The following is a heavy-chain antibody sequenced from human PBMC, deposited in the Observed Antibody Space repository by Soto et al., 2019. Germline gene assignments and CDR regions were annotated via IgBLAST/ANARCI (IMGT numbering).Heavy chain of an antibody. CDR3: ARYCSGGSCYPMDAFDI. J-gene: IGHJ3*02. Sequence: SETLSLTCTVSGGSISSGGYYWSWIRQHPGKGLEWIGYIYYSGSTYYNLSLKSRVTISVDTSKNQFSLKLSSVTAADTAVYYCARYCSGGSCYPMDAFDIWXQGTMVTVSS. CDR1: GGSISSGGYY. D-gene: IGHD2-15*01. V-gene: IGHV4-31*03. CDR2: IYYSGST.